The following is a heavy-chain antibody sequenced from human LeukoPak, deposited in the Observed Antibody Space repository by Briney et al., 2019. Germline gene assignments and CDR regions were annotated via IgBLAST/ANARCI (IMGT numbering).Heavy chain of an antibody. Sequence: GASVKVSCKASGGTFSSYAISWVRQAPGLGLEWMGGIIPIFGTANYAQKFQGRVTITADESTSTAYMELSSLRSEDTAVYYCARGTYYYDSSGYLTLDAFDIWGQGTMVTVPS. CDR2: IIPIFGTA. CDR3: ARGTYYYDSSGYLTLDAFDI. J-gene: IGHJ3*02. D-gene: IGHD3-22*01. V-gene: IGHV1-69*13. CDR1: GGTFSSYA.